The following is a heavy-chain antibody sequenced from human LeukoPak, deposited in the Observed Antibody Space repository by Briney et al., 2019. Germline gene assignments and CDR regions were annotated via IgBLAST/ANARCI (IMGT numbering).Heavy chain of an antibody. CDR2: IIPTFGTA. CDR3: ARGDIVVVPAASRYYYMDV. Sequence: SVKVSCKASGGTFSSYAISWVRQAPGQGLEWMGGIIPTFGTANYAQKFQGRVTITTDESTSTAYMELSSLRSEDTAVYYCARGDIVVVPAASRYYYMDVWGKGTTVTVSS. V-gene: IGHV1-69*05. D-gene: IGHD2-2*01. J-gene: IGHJ6*03. CDR1: GGTFSSYA.